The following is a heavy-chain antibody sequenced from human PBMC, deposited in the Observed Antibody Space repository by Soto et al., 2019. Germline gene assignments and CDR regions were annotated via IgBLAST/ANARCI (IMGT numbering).Heavy chain of an antibody. V-gene: IGHV3-23*01. Sequence: GGSMILSCAASGFPFSGYSMSWVSQAPGKGLEWVSAISGSGGSTYYADSVKGRFTISRDNSKNTLYLQMNSLRAEDAAVYYCAKEGDILTGYYRGYWGQGTLVTVSS. J-gene: IGHJ4*02. D-gene: IGHD3-9*01. CDR3: AKEGDILTGYYRGY. CDR2: ISGSGGST. CDR1: GFPFSGYS.